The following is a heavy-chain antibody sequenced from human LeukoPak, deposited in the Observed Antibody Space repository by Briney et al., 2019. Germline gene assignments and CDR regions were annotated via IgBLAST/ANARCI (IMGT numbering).Heavy chain of an antibody. CDR2: ISNDGGSS. D-gene: IGHD1-1*01. CDR3: VKITSGTGCDC. J-gene: IGHJ4*02. CDR1: GFTFSAYA. Sequence: QPGGSLRLSCSASGFTFSAYAMYWVRQAPGKGLEYVSGISNDGGSSFYADSVKGRFTISRDNSKNTLYLQMSSLRAEDTAVYYCVKITSGTGCDCWGQGTRLTVSS. V-gene: IGHV3-64D*09.